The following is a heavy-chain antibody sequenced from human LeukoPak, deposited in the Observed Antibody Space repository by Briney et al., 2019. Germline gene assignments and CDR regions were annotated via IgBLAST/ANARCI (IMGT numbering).Heavy chain of an antibody. Sequence: QTGGSLRLSCAASGFTFSSYSMNWVRQAPGKGLEWVAVIWYDGSNKYYADSVKGRFTISRDNSKNTLYLQMNSLRAEDTAVYYCAKDFYYYDSSGYCLIDYWGQGTLVTVSS. D-gene: IGHD3-22*01. CDR1: GFTFSSYS. V-gene: IGHV3-33*06. CDR2: IWYDGSNK. J-gene: IGHJ4*02. CDR3: AKDFYYYDSSGYCLIDY.